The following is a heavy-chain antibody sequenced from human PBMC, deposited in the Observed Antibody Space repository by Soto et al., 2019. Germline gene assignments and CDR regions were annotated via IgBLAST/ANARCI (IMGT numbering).Heavy chain of an antibody. J-gene: IGHJ4*02. CDR1: GDSIGSSNW. CDR3: ARAWNDGRFDY. D-gene: IGHD1-1*01. V-gene: IGHV4-4*02. CDR2: IYHSGST. Sequence: QVRLQESGPGLVKPSGTLSLTCAVSGDSIGSSNWWIWVRQPPGKGLEWIGEIYHSGSTNYNPSLKRRVTISVDKSKRQFSLRLTSVTAADTAVYYCARAWNDGRFDYWGQGTLVTVSS.